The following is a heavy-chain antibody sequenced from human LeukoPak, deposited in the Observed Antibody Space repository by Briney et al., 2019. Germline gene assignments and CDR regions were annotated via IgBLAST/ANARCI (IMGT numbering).Heavy chain of an antibody. V-gene: IGHV1-69*06. J-gene: IGHJ6*02. CDR1: GGTFSSYA. Sequence: SVKVSCKASGGTFSSYAISWVRQAPGQGLEWMGGIIPIFGTANYAQKFQGRVTMTEDTSTDTAYMELSSLRSEDTAVYYCATGQWELHGTYYYYGMDVWGQGTTVTASS. CDR3: ATGQWELHGTYYYYGMDV. D-gene: IGHD1-26*01. CDR2: IIPIFGTA.